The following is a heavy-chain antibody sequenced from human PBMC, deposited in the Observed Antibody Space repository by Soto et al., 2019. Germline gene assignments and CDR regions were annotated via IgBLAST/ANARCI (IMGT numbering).Heavy chain of an antibody. CDR1: LVSVSSRSYS. CDR2: IHDSGST. CDR3: ARAKVVAYRYDTSGYYTTFDF. D-gene: IGHD3-22*01. Sequence: PSEPLSLTCTVSLVSVSSRSYSWSWIRLPPGKGLEWIGYIHDSGSTTYNPSLKSRVTISVDTSKNQFSLKLNSVTSADTAVYYCARAKVVAYRYDTSGYYTTFDFWGQGALVTVSS. J-gene: IGHJ4*02. V-gene: IGHV4-61*01.